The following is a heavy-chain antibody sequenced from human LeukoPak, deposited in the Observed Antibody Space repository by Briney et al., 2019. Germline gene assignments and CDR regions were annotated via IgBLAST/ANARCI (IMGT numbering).Heavy chain of an antibody. Sequence: GASVKVSCKASGYTFTSYSITWVRQAPGQGLEWMGGISAYNGNTNYAQKLQGRVTMTTNTSTSTAYMELRSLRSDDTAVYYCARGVLGLRCSPLYYDYWGQGTLVTVSS. V-gene: IGHV1-18*01. D-gene: IGHD2-8*02. CDR3: ARGVLGLRCSPLYYDY. CDR2: ISAYNGNT. CDR1: GYTFTSYS. J-gene: IGHJ4*02.